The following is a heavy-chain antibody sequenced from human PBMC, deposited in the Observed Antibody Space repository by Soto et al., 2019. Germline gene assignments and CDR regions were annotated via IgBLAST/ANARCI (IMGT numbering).Heavy chain of an antibody. D-gene: IGHD2-8*01. CDR1: GLIFSNYK. CDR2: ISTDGSIT. Sequence: GGSLRLSCAASGLIFSNYKMHWVRQAPGKGLVWVSRISTDGSITDYADSVKGRLTVSRDNAKNTLYLQMNSLRVDDTAVYYCARDTNGLHYWGQGTLVTVSS. J-gene: IGHJ4*02. V-gene: IGHV3-74*01. CDR3: ARDTNGLHY.